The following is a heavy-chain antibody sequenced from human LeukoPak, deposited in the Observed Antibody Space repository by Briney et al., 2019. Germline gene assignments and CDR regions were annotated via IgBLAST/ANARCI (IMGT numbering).Heavy chain of an antibody. Sequence: GGSLRLSCAAPGFTFSSYAMSWVRQAPGKGLEWVSGISGSGGNTYYADSVKGRFTISRDNSKNTLYLQMNSLRVEDTAVYSCAKDRFGSGSYYFDYWGQGTLVTVSS. CDR1: GFTFSSYA. V-gene: IGHV3-23*01. D-gene: IGHD3-10*01. J-gene: IGHJ4*02. CDR3: AKDRFGSGSYYFDY. CDR2: ISGSGGNT.